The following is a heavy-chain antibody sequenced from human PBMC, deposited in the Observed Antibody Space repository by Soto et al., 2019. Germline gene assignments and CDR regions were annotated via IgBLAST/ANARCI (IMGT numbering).Heavy chain of an antibody. Sequence: QVQLVESGGGVVQPGRSLRLSCAASGFTFSSYGMHWVRQAPGKGLEWVAVISYDGSNKYYADSVKGRFTIARDNSKNTLYLQMNSLRAEETAVYYCAHSGWRVVTDIPVAYWGRGTLVTVSS. CDR1: GFTFSSYG. D-gene: IGHD2-21*02. CDR2: ISYDGSNK. CDR3: AHSGWRVVTDIPVAY. V-gene: IGHV3-30*03. J-gene: IGHJ1*01.